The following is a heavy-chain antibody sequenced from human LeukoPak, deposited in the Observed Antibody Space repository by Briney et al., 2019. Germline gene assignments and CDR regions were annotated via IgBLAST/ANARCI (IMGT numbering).Heavy chain of an antibody. V-gene: IGHV3-7*03. CDR2: IKQDGSDK. Sequence: GRSLRLSCAASGFTFTKYWMTWVRQAPGKGLEWVGNIKQDGSDKNYMDSVKGRFTISRDNSKNSLYLQMNSLRTEDTALYYCAKDSYSNYGFDYWGQGTLVTVSS. D-gene: IGHD4-11*01. J-gene: IGHJ4*02. CDR1: GFTFTKYW. CDR3: AKDSYSNYGFDY.